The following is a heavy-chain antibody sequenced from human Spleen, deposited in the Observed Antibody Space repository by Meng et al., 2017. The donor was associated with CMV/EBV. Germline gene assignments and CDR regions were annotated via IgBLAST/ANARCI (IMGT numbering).Heavy chain of an antibody. CDR1: GDSVTNDKYY. Sequence: SETLSLTCTVSGDSVTNDKYYWGWIRQPPGKGLVWIGAVYHSGSSYYNPPLQSRVTLSIDTSKGQFSLRLTSVTVADTAVYYCARQTFYYEISGSRIDFWGLGTLVTVSS. D-gene: IGHD3-22*01. CDR3: ARQTFYYEISGSRIDF. J-gene: IGHJ4*02. CDR2: VYHSGSS. V-gene: IGHV4-39*07.